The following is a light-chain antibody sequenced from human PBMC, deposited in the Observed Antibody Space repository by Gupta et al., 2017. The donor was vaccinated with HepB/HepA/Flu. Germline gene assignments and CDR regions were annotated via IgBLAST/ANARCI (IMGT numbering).Light chain of an antibody. CDR1: SLRSYS. Sequence: SSELTQDPTVSVALGQTVRITCQGDSLRSYSASWYQQKPGQAPILVMFHKDNRPSGIPDRFSGSTSGNTASLTISGAQAEDEADYYWNSRDINWVFGGGTKVTVL. V-gene: IGLV3-19*01. CDR2: HKD. J-gene: IGLJ3*02. CDR3: NSRDINWV.